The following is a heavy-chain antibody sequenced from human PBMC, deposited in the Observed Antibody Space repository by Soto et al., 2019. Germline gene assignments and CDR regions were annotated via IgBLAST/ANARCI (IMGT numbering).Heavy chain of an antibody. CDR1: GGYIVGGDYS. CDR2: AYPRGST. Sequence: QVQLQESGSGMVKPSQTLSLTCAVSGGYIVGGDYSWSWIRQPPGKGMEWIGTAYPRGSTYYDPSLTIRVTISLDLSKNQCSLSPNSVTAADTAVYYGARVAGIGWYHEWGQGTLVTVSS. CDR3: ARVAGIGWYHE. D-gene: IGHD6-19*01. J-gene: IGHJ4*02. V-gene: IGHV4-30-2*01.